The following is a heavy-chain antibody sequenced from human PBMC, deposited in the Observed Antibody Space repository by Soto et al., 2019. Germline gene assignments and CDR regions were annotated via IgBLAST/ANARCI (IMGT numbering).Heavy chain of an antibody. D-gene: IGHD3-3*01. J-gene: IGHJ6*02. Sequence: QVQLVESGGGVVQPGRSLRLSCAASGFTFSSYAMHWVRQAPGKGLEWVAVISYDGSNKYYADSVKGRFIISRDNSKNTLYLQMNSLRAEDTAVYYCARDSVYDFWSGYLLYGMDVWGQGTTVTVSS. CDR2: ISYDGSNK. V-gene: IGHV3-30-3*01. CDR1: GFTFSSYA. CDR3: ARDSVYDFWSGYLLYGMDV.